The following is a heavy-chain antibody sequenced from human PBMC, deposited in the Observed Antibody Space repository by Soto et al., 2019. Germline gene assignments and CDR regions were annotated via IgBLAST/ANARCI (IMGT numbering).Heavy chain of an antibody. CDR1: AFTFRSYG. CDR2: ISSDGRHQ. J-gene: IGHJ4*02. CDR3: TRDAQTLSNYRGGGFAF. D-gene: IGHD3-10*01. V-gene: IGHV3-30*03. Sequence: QVQLVESGGGVVQPGNSLRLSCAGSAFTFRSYGMHWVRQAPGKGLEWVAVISSDGRHQFYGASVKGRFTISRDNSKNILFLEMTSLRPEDTAIYFCTRDAQTLSNYRGGGFAFWGQGTLVTVSS.